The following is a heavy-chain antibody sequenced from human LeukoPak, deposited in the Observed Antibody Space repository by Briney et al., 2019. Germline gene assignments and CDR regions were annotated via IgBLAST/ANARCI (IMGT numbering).Heavy chain of an antibody. Sequence: SETLSLTCAVYGGSFSGYYRSWIRQPPGKGLEWIGEINHSGSTNYNPSLKSRVTISVDTSKNQFSLKLSSVTAADTAVYYCARVGSVATINYWGQGTLVTVSS. V-gene: IGHV4-34*01. CDR1: GGSFSGYY. CDR2: INHSGST. D-gene: IGHD5-12*01. J-gene: IGHJ4*02. CDR3: ARVGSVATINY.